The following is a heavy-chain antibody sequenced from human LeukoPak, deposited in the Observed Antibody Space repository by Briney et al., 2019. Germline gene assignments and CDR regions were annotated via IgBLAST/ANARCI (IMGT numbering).Heavy chain of an antibody. CDR3: ARTYYYDSSGYHFDY. J-gene: IGHJ4*02. CDR2: IYYSGST. D-gene: IGHD3-22*01. V-gene: IGHV4-59*01. CDR1: GGSISSYY. Sequence: PSETLSLTCTVSGGSISSYYWSWIRQPPGKGLEWIGYIYYSGSTNYNPSLQSRVTISVDTYKHPFALKLSSVTAADPAVYCCARTYYYDSSGYHFDYWGQGTLVTGSS.